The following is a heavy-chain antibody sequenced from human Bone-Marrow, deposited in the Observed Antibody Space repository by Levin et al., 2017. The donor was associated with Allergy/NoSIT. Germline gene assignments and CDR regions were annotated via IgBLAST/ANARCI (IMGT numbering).Heavy chain of an antibody. CDR2: IFPEDSDT. Sequence: LGESLKISCRGSGFVFSDHWVGWVRQRPGKGLECLGFIFPEDSDTRYSASFQGQVTITADKVIDTAYLQWKALKASDTAIYYCVRRAPYCGDGPCRSGNWFDRWGQGTQVTVSS. J-gene: IGHJ5*02. CDR1: GFVFSDHW. D-gene: IGHD2-21*01. V-gene: IGHV5-51*01. CDR3: VRRAPYCGDGPCRSGNWFDR.